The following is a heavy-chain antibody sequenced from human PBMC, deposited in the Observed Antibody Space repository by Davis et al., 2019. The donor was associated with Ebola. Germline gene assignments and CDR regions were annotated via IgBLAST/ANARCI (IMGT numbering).Heavy chain of an antibody. Sequence: ASVKVSCKASGYTFTGYYMHWVRQAPGQGLEWMGWINPNSGGTNYAQKFQGWVTMTRDTSISTAYMELSRLRSDDTAVDYCAREGCSGGSCYGWFDPWGQGTLVTASS. D-gene: IGHD2-15*01. V-gene: IGHV1-2*04. CDR1: GYTFTGYY. CDR3: AREGCSGGSCYGWFDP. J-gene: IGHJ5*02. CDR2: INPNSGGT.